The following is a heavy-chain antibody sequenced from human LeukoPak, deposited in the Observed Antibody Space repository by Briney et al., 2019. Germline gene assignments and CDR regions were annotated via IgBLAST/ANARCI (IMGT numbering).Heavy chain of an antibody. CDR2: VWDNGINK. Sequence: GRSLTLSCAASGFTFSRYGMHWVRQAPGKGLEWVAVVWDNGINKFYADSMKGRFTISRDNSKHTLSLHMNSLRAEDTAVYYCVKEPAPYSLGDAWGKGTTLTVSS. J-gene: IGHJ6*04. D-gene: IGHD3-16*01. CDR1: GFTFSRYG. V-gene: IGHV3-33*06. CDR3: VKEPAPYSLGDA.